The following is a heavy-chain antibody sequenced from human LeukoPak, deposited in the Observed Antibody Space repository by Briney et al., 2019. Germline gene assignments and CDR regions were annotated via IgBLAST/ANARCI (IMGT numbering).Heavy chain of an antibody. V-gene: IGHV3-21*01. D-gene: IGHD3-22*01. CDR2: ISSTSTFI. CDR1: GFIFSRYS. CDR3: ARDYFDSSDYPQTYYYYYMDV. Sequence: PGGSLRLSCAASGFIFSRYSMNWVRQAPGKGLEWDASISSTSTFIYSADSPKGRLTISRHTDSLFLQMNSVRAEDTAIYYCARDYFDSSDYPQTYYYYYMDVWGEGTAVSVSS. J-gene: IGHJ6*03.